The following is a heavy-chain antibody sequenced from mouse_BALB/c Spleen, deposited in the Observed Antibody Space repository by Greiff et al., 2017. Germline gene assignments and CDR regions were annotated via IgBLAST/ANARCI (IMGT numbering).Heavy chain of an antibody. J-gene: IGHJ3*01. V-gene: IGHV5-17*02. CDR2: ISSGSSTI. CDR3: ARSGYYGGSSYWFAY. CDR1: GFTFSSFG. D-gene: IGHD1-1*01. Sequence: EVKLMESGGGLVQPGGSRKLSCAASGFTFSSFGMHWVRQPPEKGLEWVAYISSGSSTIYYADTVKGRFTISRDNPKNTLFLQMTSLRSEDTAMYYCARSGYYGGSSYWFAYWGQGTPVTVSA.